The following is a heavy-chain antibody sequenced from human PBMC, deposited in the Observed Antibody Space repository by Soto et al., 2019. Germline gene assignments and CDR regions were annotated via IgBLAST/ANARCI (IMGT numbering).Heavy chain of an antibody. D-gene: IGHD6-6*01. CDR1: GGSTTNSNYY. J-gene: IGHJ4*02. Sequence: QRQLQESGPGLVKPSETLSLRCSVSGGSTTNSNYYWGWIRQPPGRGLEWLGSIDYYGNTYYNPSVRSRVTVFIDTSKSQFSVELTSVTAADTAVYYCVRGGKYRQQETYFFDYWGQGALVTVSS. CDR2: IDYYGNT. CDR3: VRGGKYRQQETYFFDY. V-gene: IGHV4-39*01.